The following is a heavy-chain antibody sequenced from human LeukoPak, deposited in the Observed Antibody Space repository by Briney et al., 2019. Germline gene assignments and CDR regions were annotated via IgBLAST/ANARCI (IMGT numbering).Heavy chain of an antibody. J-gene: IGHJ5*02. CDR2: IHYSGST. CDR3: ARDLREVRGVNWSDP. V-gene: IGHV4-30-4*01. CDR1: GGSISSGDYY. Sequence: SETLSLTCTVSGGSISSGDYYWSWIRQPPGKGLEWVGHIHYSGSTYFNPSLKSRVTISVDTSKNQFSLKLSSVTAADAAVYYCARDLREVRGVNWSDPWGQGTLVTVSS. D-gene: IGHD3-10*01.